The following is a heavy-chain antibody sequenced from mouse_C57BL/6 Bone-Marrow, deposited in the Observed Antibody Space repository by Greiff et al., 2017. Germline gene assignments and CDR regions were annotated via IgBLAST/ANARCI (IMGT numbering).Heavy chain of an antibody. Sequence: QVQLQQPGAELVMPGASVKLSCKASGYTFTSYWMHWVKQRPGQGLEWIGEIDPSDSYTNYNQQFKGKSTLTVDKSSSTAYMQLSSLTSEDSAVYYCASLLTAMDYWGQGTSVTVSS. J-gene: IGHJ4*01. CDR1: GYTFTSYW. D-gene: IGHD2-1*01. CDR3: ASLLTAMDY. CDR2: IDPSDSYT. V-gene: IGHV1-69*01.